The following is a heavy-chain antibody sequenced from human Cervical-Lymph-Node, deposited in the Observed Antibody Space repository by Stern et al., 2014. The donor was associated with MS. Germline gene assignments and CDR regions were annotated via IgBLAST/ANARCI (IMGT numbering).Heavy chain of an antibody. CDR1: GFTFSNHG. CDR3: ARGDVVGAIGHFDY. V-gene: IGHV3-33*01. CDR2: IWYDGNYR. Sequence: VQLVESGGGVVQPGRSLRLSCAASGFTFSNHGMHWVRQAPGKGLEWVAIIWYDGNYRFYADSVKGRFTISRDNSKNTLYLQMNSLRVEDTALYYCARGDVVGAIGHFDYWGQGTLVTVSS. J-gene: IGHJ4*02. D-gene: IGHD1-26*01.